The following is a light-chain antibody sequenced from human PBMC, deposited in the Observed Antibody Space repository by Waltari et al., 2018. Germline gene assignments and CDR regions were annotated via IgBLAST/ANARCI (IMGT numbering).Light chain of an antibody. CDR1: QSLLYRSSNRNY. CDR2: WAS. CDR3: QQYFTTPS. Sequence: DIVMTQSPDSLAVSLGERATINCKSSQSLLYRSSNRNYLAWYQQRPGQSPKLIYWASTRESGVPDRFSGSGSRTDFTLTISSLQGEDVAIYYCQQYFTTPSFGQGTRLEIK. V-gene: IGKV4-1*01. J-gene: IGKJ5*01.